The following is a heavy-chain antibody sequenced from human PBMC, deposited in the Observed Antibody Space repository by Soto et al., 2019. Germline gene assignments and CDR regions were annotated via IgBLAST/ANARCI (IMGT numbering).Heavy chain of an antibody. J-gene: IGHJ4*02. CDR2: IYHSGST. D-gene: IGHD5-12*01. V-gene: IGHV4-38-2*01. Sequence: SGTLSLTCAVSGYSLTSGYFWGWVRAPPGKGLEWIGSIYHSGSTYYNPSLKSRVTISVDTPQKLFSLKLSSVTAADTAVYYCARLPYSYSGYDETYFDYWGQGTLVTVSS. CDR1: GYSLTSGYF. CDR3: ARLPYSYSGYDETYFDY.